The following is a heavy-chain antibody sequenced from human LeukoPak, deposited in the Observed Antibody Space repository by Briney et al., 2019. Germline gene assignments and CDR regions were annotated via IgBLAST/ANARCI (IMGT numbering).Heavy chain of an antibody. CDR3: ARNLEYSSSWYSFGY. D-gene: IGHD6-13*01. CDR2: VYHSGST. V-gene: IGHV4-4*02. Sequence: SETLSLTCAVSGDSISTNHWWSWVRQPPGKGLEWIGEVYHSGSTNYNPSLKSRVTISVDTSKNQFSLKLTSVTAADTAVYYCARNLEYSSSWYSFGYWGQGTLVTVSS. CDR1: GDSISTNHW. J-gene: IGHJ4*02.